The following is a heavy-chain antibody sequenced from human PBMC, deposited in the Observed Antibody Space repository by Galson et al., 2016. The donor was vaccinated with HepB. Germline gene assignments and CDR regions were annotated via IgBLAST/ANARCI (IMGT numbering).Heavy chain of an antibody. CDR2: ISSRGETI. D-gene: IGHD3/OR15-3a*01. CDR1: GFTFSHVW. V-gene: IGHV3-11*01. CDR3: ARAGLDFGLVHFY. Sequence: LRLSCAASGFTFSHVWMSWIRQAPGKGLEWVSYISSRGETIYYTDSVKGRFTISRDNAKNSLYPQLNSLRAEDTAVYYRARAGLDFGLVHFYWGQGALVTVSS. J-gene: IGHJ1*01.